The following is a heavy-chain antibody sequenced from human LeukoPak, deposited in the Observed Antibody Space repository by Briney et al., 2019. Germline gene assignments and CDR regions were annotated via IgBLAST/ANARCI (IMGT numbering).Heavy chain of an antibody. CDR2: INRDGSST. Sequence: GGSLRLSCAASGFTFSNYWMHWVRQTPGKGLIWVSRINRDGSSTTHADSVKGRFTISRDNAKKTLYLQMNSLRAEDTAVYYCTRDTSSGLDYWGQGTLVTVPS. J-gene: IGHJ4*02. CDR3: TRDTSSGLDY. D-gene: IGHD2-2*01. CDR1: GFTFSNYW. V-gene: IGHV3-74*01.